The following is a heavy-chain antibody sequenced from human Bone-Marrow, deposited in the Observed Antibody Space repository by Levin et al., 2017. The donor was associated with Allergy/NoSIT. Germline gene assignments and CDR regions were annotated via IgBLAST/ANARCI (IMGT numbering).Heavy chain of an antibody. J-gene: IGHJ3*01. Sequence: HAGGSLRLSCAASGFTLSSYPMHWVRQTPGKGLEYVSAIGTGGDTYYAKSVKGRFTISRDNSKNTLHLQMGSLRAEDMAVYYCARVGYCRGGLCWTDAFDVWGQGTVVTVSS. D-gene: IGHD2-15*01. V-gene: IGHV3-64*01. CDR2: IGTGGDT. CDR3: ARVGYCRGGLCWTDAFDV. CDR1: GFTLSSYP.